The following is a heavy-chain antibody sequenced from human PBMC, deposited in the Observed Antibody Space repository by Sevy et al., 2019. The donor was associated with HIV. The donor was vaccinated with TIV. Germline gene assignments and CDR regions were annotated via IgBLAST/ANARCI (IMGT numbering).Heavy chain of an antibody. J-gene: IGHJ4*02. CDR3: ARDQPPVVALDY. D-gene: IGHD2-15*01. V-gene: IGHV1-46*01. CDR1: GYTFTSYY. CDR2: INPSGGST. Sequence: ASVKVSCKASGYTFTSYYMHWVRQAPGQGLEWMGIINPSGGSTSYAQKFQGRVTMTRDTSTSTVYMELSSLRSDDTAVYYCARDQPPVVALDYWGQGTLVTVSS.